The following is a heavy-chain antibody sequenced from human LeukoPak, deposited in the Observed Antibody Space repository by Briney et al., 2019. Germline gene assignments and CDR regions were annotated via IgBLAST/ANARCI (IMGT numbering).Heavy chain of an antibody. Sequence: EFLRLSCAASGFSFSRYWIHWVRQAPGKGLEWVSRINPDGSTTTYADSVKGRFTISRDNAENTVYLQMNSLRAEDTAVYYCARVLSGSWDWFDPWGQGTLVTVSS. J-gene: IGHJ5*02. V-gene: IGHV3-74*01. CDR2: INPDGSTT. CDR3: ARVLSGSWDWFDP. CDR1: GFSFSRYW. D-gene: IGHD3-22*01.